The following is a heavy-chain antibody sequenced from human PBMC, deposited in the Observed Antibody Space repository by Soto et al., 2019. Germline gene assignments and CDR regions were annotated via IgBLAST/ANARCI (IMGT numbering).Heavy chain of an antibody. V-gene: IGHV1-3*05. CDR3: ARDILFDY. CDR2: INAGNGNT. J-gene: IGHJ4*02. D-gene: IGHD2-15*01. Sequence: QVQLVQSGAEEKKPGASVKVSCKASGYTFTSYAMHWVRQAPGQRLEWMGWINAGNGNTKYSQKFQGRVTITRDTSASTAYMELSSQRSEDTAVYYCARDILFDYWGQGTLVTVSS. CDR1: GYTFTSYA.